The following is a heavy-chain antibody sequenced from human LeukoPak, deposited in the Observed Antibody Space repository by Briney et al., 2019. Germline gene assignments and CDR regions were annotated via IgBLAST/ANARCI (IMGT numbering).Heavy chain of an antibody. CDR1: GFTFSSYD. CDR3: ARGKRYSSSWFYNRFDP. CDR2: IGTTGDT. D-gene: IGHD6-13*01. J-gene: IGHJ5*02. Sequence: PGGSLRLSCEVSGFTFSSYDMHWVRQTTGKGLEWVSGIGTTGDTHYPDSVKGRFTVSRESAKNSLYLQMNSLRAGDTAVYYCARGKRYSSSWFYNRFDPWGQGTLVTVSS. V-gene: IGHV3-13*01.